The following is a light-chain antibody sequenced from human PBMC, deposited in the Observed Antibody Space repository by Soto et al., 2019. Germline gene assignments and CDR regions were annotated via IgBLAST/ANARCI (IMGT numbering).Light chain of an antibody. V-gene: IGLV1-40*01. Sequence: QSVLTQPPSVSGAPGQRVTISCTDSSSNIGAGYDVHWYQQLPGTAPKLLIYGNSNRPSGVPDRFSGSKSGTSASLAITGLQAEDEADYYCQSYDSSLSALFGGGTKLTVL. J-gene: IGLJ3*02. CDR2: GNS. CDR1: SSNIGAGYD. CDR3: QSYDSSLSAL.